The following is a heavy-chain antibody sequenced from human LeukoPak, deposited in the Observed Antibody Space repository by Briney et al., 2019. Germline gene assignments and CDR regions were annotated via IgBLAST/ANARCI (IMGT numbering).Heavy chain of an antibody. CDR2: ISGSSNYI. CDR1: GFTFSSYT. D-gene: IGHD6-13*01. Sequence: GGSLRLSCAASGFTFSSYTMNWVRQAPGKGLEWVSSISGSSNYIYYADSVKGRFTISRDNAKNSLFLQMNSLRAEDTAVYYCARGPLIAAAGTWWGQGTLVTVSS. CDR3: ARGPLIAAAGTW. V-gene: IGHV3-21*04. J-gene: IGHJ4*02.